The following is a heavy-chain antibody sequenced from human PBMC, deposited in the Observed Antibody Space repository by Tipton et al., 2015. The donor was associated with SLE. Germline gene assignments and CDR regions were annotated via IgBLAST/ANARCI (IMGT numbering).Heavy chain of an antibody. CDR3: VRDQVGVGDFDY. Sequence: LRLSCTVSGASISSYNWSWIRQPPGKGLEWIGSRHHGGSTNYNPALTSRVTISGDPSKNQFSLRLTSVTAADTAVYYCVRDQVGVGDFDYWGQGALVTVSS. CDR1: GASISSYN. CDR2: RHHGGST. V-gene: IGHV4-59*01. D-gene: IGHD3-16*01. J-gene: IGHJ4*02.